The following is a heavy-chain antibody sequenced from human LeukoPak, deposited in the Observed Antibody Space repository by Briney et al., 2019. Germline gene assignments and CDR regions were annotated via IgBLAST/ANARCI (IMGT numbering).Heavy chain of an antibody. D-gene: IGHD2-15*01. J-gene: IGHJ3*02. V-gene: IGHV3-20*04. CDR2: INWNGGST. CDR1: GFTFDDYG. Sequence: GGSLRLSCAASGFTFDDYGMSWVRQAPGKGLEWVSGINWNGGSTGYADSVKGRFTISRDNAKNSLYLQMNSLRAEDTALYYCARESGYCSGGSCFDAVDIWGQGTMVTVSS. CDR3: ARESGYCSGGSCFDAVDI.